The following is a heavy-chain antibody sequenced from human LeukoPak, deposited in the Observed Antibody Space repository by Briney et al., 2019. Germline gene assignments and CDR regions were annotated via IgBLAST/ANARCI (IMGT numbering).Heavy chain of an antibody. CDR2: INHSGST. V-gene: IGHV4-34*01. CDR3: ARGVLAVAVGSDAFDI. CDR1: GGSFSGYY. Sequence: SGTLSLTCAVYGGSFSGYYWSWIRQPPGKGLEWIGEINHSGSTNYNPSLKSRVTISVDTSKNQFSLKLSSVTAADTAVYYCARGVLAVAVGSDAFDIWGQGTMVTVSS. D-gene: IGHD6-19*01. J-gene: IGHJ3*02.